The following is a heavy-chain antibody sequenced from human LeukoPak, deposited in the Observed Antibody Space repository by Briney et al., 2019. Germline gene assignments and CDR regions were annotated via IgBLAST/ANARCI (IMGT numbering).Heavy chain of an antibody. CDR2: IDNQI. D-gene: IGHD4-17*01. Sequence: GGSLRLSCAASGFTLSASTMAWVRQAPGKGLEWVSAIDNQIFYADSVKGRFTISRDDSRNTLYLQMNSLRVEDSAIYYCARDRFGDYDYWGQGTLVTVSS. V-gene: IGHV3-23*01. CDR3: ARDRFGDYDY. J-gene: IGHJ4*02. CDR1: GFTLSAST.